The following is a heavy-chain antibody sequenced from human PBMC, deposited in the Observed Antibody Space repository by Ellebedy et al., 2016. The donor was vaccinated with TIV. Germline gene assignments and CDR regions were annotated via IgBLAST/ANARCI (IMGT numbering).Heavy chain of an antibody. CDR1: GGSISSGGYY. V-gene: IGHV4-31*03. CDR3: AREGPPKNFDH. J-gene: IGHJ2*01. CDR2: IYYSGST. Sequence: LRLSCTVSGGSISSGGYYWSSIRQHPGKGLEWIGYIYYSGSTYYNPSLKSRVTISVDTSKNQFSLKLSSVTAADTAVYYSAREGPPKNFDHWGRGTLVTVSS.